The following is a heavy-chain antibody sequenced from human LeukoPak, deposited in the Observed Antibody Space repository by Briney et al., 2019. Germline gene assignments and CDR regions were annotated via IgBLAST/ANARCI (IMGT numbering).Heavy chain of an antibody. D-gene: IGHD5-12*01. J-gene: IGHJ6*02. V-gene: IGHV4-59*12. Sequence: PSETLSLTCTVSGGSISSYYWSWIRQPPGKGLEWIGYIYYSGSTNYNPSLKSRVTISVDTSKNQFSLKLSSVTAADTAVYYCARVSYSGDDQIYYYYGMDVWGQGTTVTVSS. CDR2: IYYSGST. CDR1: GGSISSYY. CDR3: ARVSYSGDDQIYYYYGMDV.